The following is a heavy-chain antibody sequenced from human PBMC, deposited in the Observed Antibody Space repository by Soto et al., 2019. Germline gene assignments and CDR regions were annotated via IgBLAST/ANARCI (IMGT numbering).Heavy chain of an antibody. J-gene: IGHJ4*02. CDR2: IFLGGTT. D-gene: IGHD3-22*01. V-gene: IGHV4-38-2*01. CDR1: RYSISSGYY. Sequence: SETLSLSCFVSRYSISSGYYWGWIRQPPGKGLEWIGSIFLGGTTYYNPSLKSRLTISVDTSKNQFSLTLSSVTAADTAVYYCARHADSSSYYYPFDYWGQGSLVTVSS. CDR3: ARHADSSSYYYPFDY.